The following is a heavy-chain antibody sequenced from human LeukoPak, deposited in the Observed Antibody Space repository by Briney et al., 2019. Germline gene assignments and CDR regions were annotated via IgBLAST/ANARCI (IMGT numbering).Heavy chain of an antibody. J-gene: IGHJ4*02. CDR1: GGSFSGDY. CDR3: ARGDVRNWRNYYDY. CDR2: INHSAST. Sequence: SGTLSLTCAVYGGSFSGDYWSWVREPPGEGVERGGEINHSASTNYNPSLKRRVPISVDTSKNQFSLKLSSVTAADTAVYYCARGDVRNWRNYYDYWGQGTLVTVSS. V-gene: IGHV4-34*01. D-gene: IGHD3-3*01.